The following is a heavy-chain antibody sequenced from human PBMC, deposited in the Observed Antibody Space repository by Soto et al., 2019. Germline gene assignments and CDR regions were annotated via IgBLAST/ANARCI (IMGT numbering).Heavy chain of an antibody. CDR2: IKRDASEK. D-gene: IGHD3-10*01. J-gene: IGHJ4*01. CDR3: AIDLGYGSGSAVNPYLDY. V-gene: IGHV3-7*01. Sequence: EVQLVESGGDLVQPGGSLRLSCAASGFAFGNYWMSWVRQAPGKGLEWLATIKRDASEKKYVDSVKGRFTMSRDNAKNSLYLQTDSVRAEATAVYYCAIDLGYGSGSAVNPYLDYWGHGTLVTVSS. CDR1: GFAFGNYW.